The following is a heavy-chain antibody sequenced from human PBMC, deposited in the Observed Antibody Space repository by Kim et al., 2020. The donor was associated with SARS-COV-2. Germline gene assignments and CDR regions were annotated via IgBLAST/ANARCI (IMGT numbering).Heavy chain of an antibody. CDR3: ATGYGDYRFDY. D-gene: IGHD4-17*01. CDR2: IGGKSDGGTT. J-gene: IGHJ4*02. CDR1: GFTFSNAW. V-gene: IGHV3-15*04. Sequence: GGSLRLSCAASGFTFSNAWMSWVRQAPGKGLEWVGRIGGKSDGGTTDYAAPVKGRFTISRDDSRNTLYLELNSLKTEDTGVYYCATGYGDYRFDYWGQGTLVTVSS.